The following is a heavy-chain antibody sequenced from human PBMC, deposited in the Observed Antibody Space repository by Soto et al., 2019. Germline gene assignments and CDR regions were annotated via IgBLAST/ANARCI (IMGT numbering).Heavy chain of an antibody. V-gene: IGHV3-49*03. CDR3: TRVGTPGDGLGMALEWFDP. Sequence: GGPLSLRCTASAFTFTSYAMSRFRLPPGTGPEWVPFIRSKGSGGTTEYAASVKGRFTISCDDSKSIAHLQISRLKTEGTGVYYCTRVGTPGDGLGMALEWFDPWGKGT. CDR1: AFTFTSYA. J-gene: IGHJ5*02. CDR2: IRSKGSGGTT. D-gene: IGHD1-1*01.